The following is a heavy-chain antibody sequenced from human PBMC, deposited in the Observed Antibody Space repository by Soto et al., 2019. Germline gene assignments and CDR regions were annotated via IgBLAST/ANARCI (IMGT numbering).Heavy chain of an antibody. CDR1: GVTLSNVW. J-gene: IGHJ4*02. CDR3: SHGYFQYFES. D-gene: IGHD5-18*01. Sequence: GGSLRLSCAVSGVTLSNVWMNWVRQAPGKGPEWVGRIKSKTDGGTVEYVAPVKYRFTISRDDSENTLYLQMNSLKTEDTAVYYCSHGYFQYFESWGQGTLVTVSS. V-gene: IGHV3-15*07. CDR2: IKSKTDGGTV.